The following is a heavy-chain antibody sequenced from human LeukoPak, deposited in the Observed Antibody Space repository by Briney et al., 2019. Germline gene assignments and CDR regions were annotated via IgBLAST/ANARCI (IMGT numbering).Heavy chain of an antibody. D-gene: IGHD3-3*01. CDR3: AKIPYYDFWSGPPSMDV. Sequence: GGSLRLSCAASGFTFDDYGMSWVRQAPGKGLEWVSAISGSGGSTYYADSVKGRFTISRDNSKNTLYLQMNSLRAEDTAVYYCAKIPYYDFWSGPPSMDVWGKGTTVTVSS. J-gene: IGHJ6*03. V-gene: IGHV3-23*01. CDR2: ISGSGGST. CDR1: GFTFDDYG.